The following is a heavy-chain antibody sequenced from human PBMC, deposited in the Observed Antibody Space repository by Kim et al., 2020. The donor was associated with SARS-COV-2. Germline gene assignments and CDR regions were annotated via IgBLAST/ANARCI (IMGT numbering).Heavy chain of an antibody. J-gene: IGHJ2*01. CDR1: GGSISSYY. CDR2: IYYSGST. CDR3: ARMRYYYGSGSPWYFDL. Sequence: SETLSLTCTVSGGSISSYYWSWIRHPPGKGLEWIGYIYYSGSTNYNPSLKSRVTISVDTSKNQFSLKLSSVTAADTAVYYCARMRYYYGSGSPWYFDLWGRGTLVTVSS. D-gene: IGHD3-10*01. V-gene: IGHV4-59*13.